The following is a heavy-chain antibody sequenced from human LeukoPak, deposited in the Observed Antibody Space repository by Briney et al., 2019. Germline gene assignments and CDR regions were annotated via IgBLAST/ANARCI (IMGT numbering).Heavy chain of an antibody. CDR1: GYTFTNYG. Sequence: ASVKVSCKAFGYTFTNYGISWVRQAPGQGLEWMGWISGYNDNTNYAQKLQGRVTMTTDTSTSTAYMELRSLRSDDTAVYYCARVAPNRRYCSGGSCLNYFDYWGQGTLVTVSS. CDR2: ISGYNDNT. J-gene: IGHJ4*02. D-gene: IGHD2-15*01. CDR3: ARVAPNRRYCSGGSCLNYFDY. V-gene: IGHV1-18*01.